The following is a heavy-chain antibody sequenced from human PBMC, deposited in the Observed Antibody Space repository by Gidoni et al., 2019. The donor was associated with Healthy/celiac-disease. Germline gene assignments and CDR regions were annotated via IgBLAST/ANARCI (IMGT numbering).Heavy chain of an antibody. J-gene: IGHJ4*02. CDR2: ISSSSSYI. CDR1: ALTFSSYS. Sequence: EVQLVESGGGLVTPGGSLRLSCSSSALTFSSYSMNWVRQAPGKGLEWVSSISSSSSYIYYADSVKGRFTISRDNAKKSLYLQMNSLRAEDTAVYYCARDPIWGVASFDYWGQGTLVTVSS. CDR3: ARDPIWGVASFDY. V-gene: IGHV3-21*01. D-gene: IGHD5-12*01.